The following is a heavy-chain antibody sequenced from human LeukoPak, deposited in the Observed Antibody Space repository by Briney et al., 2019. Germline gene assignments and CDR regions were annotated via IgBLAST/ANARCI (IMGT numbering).Heavy chain of an antibody. Sequence: GGSLRLSCAASGFTFSSHHTNWVRQAPGKGLEGVSYISRSGSILYIADSVKGRFTISRDNAKNSLYLQMTCLRDEDTAVYYCARLEYYYVSGNYYKLFDYWGQRPLVTV. J-gene: IGHJ4*02. CDR3: ARLEYYYVSGNYYKLFDY. V-gene: IGHV3-48*02. D-gene: IGHD3-10*01. CDR2: ISRSGSIL. CDR1: GFTFSSHH.